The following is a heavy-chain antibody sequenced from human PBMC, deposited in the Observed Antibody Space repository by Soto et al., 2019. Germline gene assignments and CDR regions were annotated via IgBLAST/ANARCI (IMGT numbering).Heavy chain of an antibody. CDR3: ARDHCSSSNCYPRWYSDL. Sequence: GGSLRLSCTTSGFTFNDYYMNWFRQAPGKGLEWISYISNTGTTIYYADPVKGRFTISRDTSKNSLFLQMNSLRGEDSALYYCARDHCSSSNCYPRWYSDLWGRGTLVTVSS. CDR2: ISNTGTTI. D-gene: IGHD2-2*01. V-gene: IGHV3-11*01. CDR1: GFTFNDYY. J-gene: IGHJ2*01.